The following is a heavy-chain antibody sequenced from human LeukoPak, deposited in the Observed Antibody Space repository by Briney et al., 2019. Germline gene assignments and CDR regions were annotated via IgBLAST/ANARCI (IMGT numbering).Heavy chain of an antibody. D-gene: IGHD3-10*01. CDR3: AREGYGSGTYYAD. J-gene: IGHJ4*02. Sequence: PGRSLRLSCAASGFSFSAYSMIWVRQAPGKGLEWVSSIGRNTSYRYYADSVKGRFTISRDNAKTSLYLQMNGLRAEDTAVYYCAREGYGSGTYYADWGQGILVTVSS. CDR1: GFSFSAYS. V-gene: IGHV3-21*01. CDR2: IGRNTSYR.